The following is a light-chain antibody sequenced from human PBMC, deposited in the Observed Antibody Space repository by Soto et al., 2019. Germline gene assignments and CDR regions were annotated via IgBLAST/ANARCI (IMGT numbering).Light chain of an antibody. CDR1: QSLLHSNGYNY. V-gene: IGKV2-28*01. CDR3: MQALQTIT. Sequence: DIVMTQSPLSLPVTPGEPASISCRSSQSLLHSNGYNYLDWYLQKPGQAPQLLIYLGSNRASGVPDRFSGSGSGTDFTLKISRVEAEDVEVYYCMQALQTITFGQGTRLEIK. J-gene: IGKJ5*01. CDR2: LGS.